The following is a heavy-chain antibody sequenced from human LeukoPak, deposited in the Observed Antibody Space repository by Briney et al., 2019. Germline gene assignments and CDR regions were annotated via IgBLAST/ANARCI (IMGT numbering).Heavy chain of an antibody. CDR1: GYSFTSYW. CDR2: IYPGDSDT. Sequence: GESLKISCKGSGYSFTSYWIGWVRQMPGKGLEWMGIIYPGDSDTRYSPSFQGQVTISADKSISTAYLQWSSLKASDTAMYYCARQMLRGVIPVYFDYWGQGTLVTVSS. V-gene: IGHV5-51*01. D-gene: IGHD3-10*01. CDR3: ARQMLRGVIPVYFDY. J-gene: IGHJ4*02.